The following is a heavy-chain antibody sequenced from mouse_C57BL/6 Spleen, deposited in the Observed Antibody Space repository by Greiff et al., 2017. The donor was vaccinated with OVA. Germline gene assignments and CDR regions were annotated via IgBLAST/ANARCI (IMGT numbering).Heavy chain of an antibody. D-gene: IGHD1-1*01. V-gene: IGHV1-4*01. CDR1: GYTFTSYT. Sequence: VQLKQSGAELARPGASVKMSCKASGYTFTSYTMHWVKQRPGQGLEWIGYINPSSGYTKYNQKFKDKATLTADKSSSTAYMQLSSLTSEDSAVYYCARVITTVVDAMDYWGQGTSVTVSS. CDR3: ARVITTVVDAMDY. CDR2: INPSSGYT. J-gene: IGHJ4*01.